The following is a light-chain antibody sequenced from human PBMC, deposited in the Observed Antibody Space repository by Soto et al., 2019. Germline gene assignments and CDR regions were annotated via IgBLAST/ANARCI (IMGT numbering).Light chain of an antibody. CDR1: QSVSSN. J-gene: IGKJ1*01. CDR3: QQSDRSLTWT. Sequence: EIEMTQSPATLSVSPGERATLSCRVSQSVSSNLAWYQQRPGQVPRLLIYDTSTRAPGISARFSGSGSGTEFTLTISSLQSEDFAVYYCQQSDRSLTWTFCQGTKVDIK. V-gene: IGKV3-15*01. CDR2: DTS.